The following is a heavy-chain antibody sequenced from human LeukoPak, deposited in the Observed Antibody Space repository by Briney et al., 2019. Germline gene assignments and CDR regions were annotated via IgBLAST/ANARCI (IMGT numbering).Heavy chain of an antibody. CDR2: ISHDGNKK. CDR3: AKEIWPTVTTPGWTYFDY. CDR1: GFTFSTCA. V-gene: IGHV3-30*18. Sequence: GGSLRLSCAASGFTFSTCAMHWVRQAPGKGLEWVAVISHDGNKKYYADSVKGRFTISRDNSKNTLYLQMNSLRAEDTAVYYCAKEIWPTVTTPGWTYFDYWGQGALVTVSS. J-gene: IGHJ4*02. D-gene: IGHD4-17*01.